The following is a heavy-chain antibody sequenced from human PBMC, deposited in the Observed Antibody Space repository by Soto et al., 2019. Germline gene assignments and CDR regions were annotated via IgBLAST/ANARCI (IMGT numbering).Heavy chain of an antibody. Sequence: EVQLVESGGGLVQPRGSLRLSCAATGFTFSNYWMHWVRQAPGKGLVWVSRINSDGSTTNYADSVKGRFTISRDNAKNTLYLQMNSLRAEDTAVYYCARGNYYSMDVWGQGTTVTVSS. CDR1: GFTFSNYW. V-gene: IGHV3-74*01. J-gene: IGHJ6*02. CDR2: INSDGSTT. CDR3: ARGNYYSMDV.